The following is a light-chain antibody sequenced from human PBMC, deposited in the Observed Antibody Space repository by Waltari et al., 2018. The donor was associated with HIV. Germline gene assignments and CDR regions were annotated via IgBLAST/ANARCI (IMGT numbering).Light chain of an antibody. CDR3: SAWDDSLSGRL. J-gene: IGLJ2*01. CDR2: KNK. Sequence: QSALTQPPSASGSPGQTVTISCSGSRSNIEPNYVYWYQQFPGTTPKVLIDKNKERPAGVPDRCSGSKSGTSASLAISGLRSEDEADYYCSAWDDSLSGRLFGGGTKLTVL. V-gene: IGLV1-47*01. CDR1: RSNIEPNY.